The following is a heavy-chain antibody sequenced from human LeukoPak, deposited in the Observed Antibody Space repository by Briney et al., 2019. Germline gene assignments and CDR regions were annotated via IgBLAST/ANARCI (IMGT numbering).Heavy chain of an antibody. J-gene: IGHJ4*02. Sequence: SQTLSLTCTVSGGSISDGGYFWNWIRQPAGKGLEWIGRIYMSGSTKYNSSLKSRVIISVDTSKNQFSLKLNSVTAAGTAVYYCARGQGYTSAWYGDWGQGTLVAVSS. CDR3: ARGQGYTSAWYGD. V-gene: IGHV4-61*02. CDR2: IYMSGST. D-gene: IGHD6-19*01. CDR1: GGSISDGGYF.